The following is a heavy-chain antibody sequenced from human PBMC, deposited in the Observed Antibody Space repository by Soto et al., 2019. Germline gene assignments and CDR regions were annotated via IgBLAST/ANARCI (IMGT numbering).Heavy chain of an antibody. Sequence: SETLSLTCTVSGGSISSYYWSWIRQPPGKGLEWIGYIYYSGSTNYNPSLKSRVTISVDTSKNQFSLKLSSVTAADTAVYYCASASKNYGDYPRFDYYYMDVWGKGTTVTVSS. J-gene: IGHJ6*03. V-gene: IGHV4-59*01. CDR2: IYYSGST. CDR1: GGSISSYY. CDR3: ASASKNYGDYPRFDYYYMDV. D-gene: IGHD4-17*01.